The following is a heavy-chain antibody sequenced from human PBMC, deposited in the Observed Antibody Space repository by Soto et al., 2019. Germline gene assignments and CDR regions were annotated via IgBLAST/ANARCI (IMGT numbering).Heavy chain of an antibody. D-gene: IGHD6-19*01. V-gene: IGHV3-33*01. CDR2: IWYDGSNK. CDR1: GFTFSSYG. Sequence: QVQLVESGGGVVEPGRSLRLSCAASGFTFSSYGMHWVRQAPGKGLEWVAVIWYDGSNKYYADSVKGRFTISRDNSKNTLYLQMNSLRAEDTAVYYGARDEWQWLVLYAFDIWGQGTMVTVSS. CDR3: ARDEWQWLVLYAFDI. J-gene: IGHJ3*02.